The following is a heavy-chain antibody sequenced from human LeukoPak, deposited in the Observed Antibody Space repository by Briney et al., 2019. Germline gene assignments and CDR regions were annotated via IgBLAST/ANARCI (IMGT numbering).Heavy chain of an antibody. CDR1: GGSFSGYY. V-gene: IGHV4-34*01. J-gene: IGHJ4*02. CDR2: INNSGST. Sequence: SENLSLTCAVYGGSFSGYYWSWIRQPPGQGLEWIGEINNSGSTNYNPSLKSRVTISVDTSKNQFSLKLSSVTAADTAVYYCARHGGLYYYDSSGYSRRNYFDYWGQGTLVTVSS. CDR3: ARHGGLYYYDSSGYSRRNYFDY. D-gene: IGHD3-22*01.